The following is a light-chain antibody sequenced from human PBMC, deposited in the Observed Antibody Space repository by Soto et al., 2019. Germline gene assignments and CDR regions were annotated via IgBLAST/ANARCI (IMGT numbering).Light chain of an antibody. Sequence: EVVLTQSPATLSLSPGETATLSCRASQSVSSYLAWYQQKPGQAPRLLIYDASNRATGIPARFSGSGSGTDFTLTISSLEPEDFAVYYCQQYGSLRTFGQGTKVDI. CDR2: DAS. CDR1: QSVSSY. CDR3: QQYGSLRT. V-gene: IGKV3-11*01. J-gene: IGKJ2*01.